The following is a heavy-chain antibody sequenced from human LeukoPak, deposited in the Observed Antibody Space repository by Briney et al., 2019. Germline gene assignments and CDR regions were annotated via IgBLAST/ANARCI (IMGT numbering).Heavy chain of an antibody. V-gene: IGHV4-39*01. Sequence: PSETLSLTCTVSGGSISSSTYYWGWIRQPPGKGLEWIGSIYYSGSTYYNPSLKSRVTISVDTSKNQFSLKLSSVTAADSAVYYCARLQPFGELLDAFDIWGQGTMVTVSS. CDR3: ARLQPFGELLDAFDI. J-gene: IGHJ3*02. CDR2: IYYSGST. CDR1: GGSISSSTYY. D-gene: IGHD3-10*01.